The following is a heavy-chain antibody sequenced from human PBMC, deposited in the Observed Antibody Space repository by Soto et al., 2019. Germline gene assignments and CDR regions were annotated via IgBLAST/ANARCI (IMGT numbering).Heavy chain of an antibody. Sequence: QVQLVESGGGVVQPGRSLRLSCAASGFTFSSYAMHWVRQAPGKGLEWVAVLSYDGSNKYYADSVKGRFTISRDNSKNTLYLQMNSLGAEDTAVYYCARDDGSGYDPVYYGMDVWGQGTTVTVSS. CDR1: GFTFSSYA. CDR3: ARDDGSGYDPVYYGMDV. V-gene: IGHV3-30-3*01. CDR2: LSYDGSNK. J-gene: IGHJ6*02. D-gene: IGHD5-12*01.